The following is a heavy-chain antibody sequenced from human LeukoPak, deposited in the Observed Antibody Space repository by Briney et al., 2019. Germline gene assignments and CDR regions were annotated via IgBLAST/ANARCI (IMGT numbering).Heavy chain of an antibody. CDR1: GLTFSTSG. J-gene: IGHJ4*02. D-gene: IGHD1-14*01. Sequence: PGGSLRLSCTASGLTFSTSGFNWVRQAPGKGLEWVASIGPTGSDRYHADSIKGRFTISRDNAKTFLYLQMNRLRAEDTDVYYCATETNGRHYDYWGQGTLLTVSS. CDR2: IGPTGSDR. V-gene: IGHV3-21*06. CDR3: ATETNGRHYDY.